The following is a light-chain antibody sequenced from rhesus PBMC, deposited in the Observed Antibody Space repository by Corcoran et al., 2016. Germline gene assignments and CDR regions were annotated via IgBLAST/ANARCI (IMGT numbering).Light chain of an antibody. J-gene: IGLJ3*01. CDR1: SSNIGGYD. CDR3: QSYDSSLNAVL. V-gene: IGLV1-64*01. CDR2: DNN. Sequence: QSVLTQPPSVSGAPGQKVTISCTGSSSNIGGYDVHWYQQLPGTAPKLLIYDNNKRPSGISDRFSGSKSGTSASLAITGLQTEDEADYYCQSYDSSLNAVLFGGGTRLTVL.